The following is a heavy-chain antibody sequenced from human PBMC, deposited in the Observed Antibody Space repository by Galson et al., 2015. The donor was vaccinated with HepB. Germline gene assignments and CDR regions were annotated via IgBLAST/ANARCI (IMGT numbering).Heavy chain of an antibody. CDR1: GFTFSTYW. Sequence: SLRLSCAASGFTFSTYWMNWVRHVPGKGLEWVANIRHDGSDKYYVDSVKGRFTISRDNAKNSLYLQMYSLRAEDTAMYYCARGANMDVWGKGTPVTVSS. CDR3: ARGANMDV. V-gene: IGHV3-7*01. CDR2: IRHDGSDK. J-gene: IGHJ6*03.